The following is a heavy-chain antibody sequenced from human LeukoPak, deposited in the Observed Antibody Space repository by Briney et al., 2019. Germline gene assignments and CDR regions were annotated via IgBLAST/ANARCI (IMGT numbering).Heavy chain of an antibody. V-gene: IGHV3-7*01. D-gene: IGHD3-10*01. CDR2: IKQDGSEK. J-gene: IGHJ4*02. CDR1: GFIFCSYW. Sequence: HAGGSLRLSCAASGFIFCSYWMSWVRQAPGKGLEWVANIKQDGSEKYYVDSVKGRFTISRDNAKNSLYLQMNSLRAEDTAVYYCARGSYGSGSYYNGPLPFDYWGQGTLVTVSS. CDR3: ARGSYGSGSYYNGPLPFDY.